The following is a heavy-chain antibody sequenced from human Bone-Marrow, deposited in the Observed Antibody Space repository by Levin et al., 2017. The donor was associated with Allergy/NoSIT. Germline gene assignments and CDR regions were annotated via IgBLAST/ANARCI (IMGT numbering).Heavy chain of an antibody. CDR2: INHSGST. CDR1: GGSFSGYY. Sequence: SCAVYGGSFSGYYWSWIRQPPGKGLEWIGEINHSGSTNYNPSLKSRVTISVDTSKNQFSLKLSSVTAADTAVYYCARGARWLLGWFDPWGQGTLVTVSS. D-gene: IGHD5-24*01. CDR3: ARGARWLLGWFDP. J-gene: IGHJ5*02. V-gene: IGHV4-34*01.